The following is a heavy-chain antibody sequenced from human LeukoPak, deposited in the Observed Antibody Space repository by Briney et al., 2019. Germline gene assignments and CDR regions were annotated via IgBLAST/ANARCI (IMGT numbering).Heavy chain of an antibody. D-gene: IGHD1-26*01. V-gene: IGHV1-46*01. J-gene: IGHJ4*02. CDR3: ATEWELRGTFDY. CDR2: INPSGGST. Sequence: GASVKVSCKASGYTFTSYYMHWVRQAPGQGLEWMGIINPSGGSTSYAQEFQGRVTMTRDTSTSTVYMELSSLRSEDTAVYYCATEWELRGTFDYWGQGTLVTVSS. CDR1: GYTFTSYY.